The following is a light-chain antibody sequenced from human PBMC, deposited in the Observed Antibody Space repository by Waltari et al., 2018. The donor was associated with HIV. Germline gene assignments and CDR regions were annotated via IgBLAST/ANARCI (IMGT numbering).Light chain of an antibody. V-gene: IGLV1-47*01. CDR2: MGH. J-gene: IGLJ2*01. CDR1: ESNFGPTN. CDR3: AVWDDTLSNWI. Sequence: QSLLIQTPPVSETPGPRLIISCSGSESNFGPTNVYWYQQFPGASPTLLIYMGHQRPSGGPDRFSGAKSGTSACLAISGVRPEDEADYYCAVWDDTLSNWIFGGGTKLTVL.